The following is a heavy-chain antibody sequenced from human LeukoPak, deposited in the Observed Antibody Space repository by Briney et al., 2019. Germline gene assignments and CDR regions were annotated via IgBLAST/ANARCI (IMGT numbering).Heavy chain of an antibody. CDR3: AKSLGVGGYTRYKGFDQ. J-gene: IGHJ4*02. D-gene: IGHD3-16*02. Sequence: PGGSLRLSCAASGFTFNSFAMNWVRQAPGKGLEWVSSISGSDGSSHYADFVKGRFTISRDNSKNTLHLQMSSLRAEDTGVYYCAKSLGVGGYTRYKGFDQWGQGTPVTVSS. V-gene: IGHV3-23*01. CDR2: ISGSDGSS. CDR1: GFTFNSFA.